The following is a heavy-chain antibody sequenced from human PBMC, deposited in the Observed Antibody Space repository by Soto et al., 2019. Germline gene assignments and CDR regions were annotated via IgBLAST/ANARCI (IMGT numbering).Heavy chain of an antibody. V-gene: IGHV3-74*01. CDR3: VRIRRGDGYTFGY. Sequence: EVQLVESGGVSVQPGGSLRLSCTASGFTLSNYWMHWVRQAPGKGLVWVSRINTDGSTTTYADSVKGRFTISRDNAKKTLYLQMNGLRDEDTAVYYCVRIRRGDGYTFGYWGQGTLVTVSS. CDR2: INTDGSTT. J-gene: IGHJ4*02. CDR1: GFTLSNYW. D-gene: IGHD5-12*01.